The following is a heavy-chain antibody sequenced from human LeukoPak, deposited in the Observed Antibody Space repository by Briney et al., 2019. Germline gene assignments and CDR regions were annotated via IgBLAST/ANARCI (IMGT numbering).Heavy chain of an antibody. J-gene: IGHJ2*01. CDR3: ARDPPGGIVVVPNWYFDL. V-gene: IGHV4-59*01. Sequence: SETLSLTCTVSGGSISSYYWSWIRQPPGKGLEWIGYIYYSGSTNYNPSLKSRATISVDTSKNQFSLKLSSVTAADTAVYYCARDPPGGIVVVPNWYFDLWGRGTLVTVSS. CDR1: GGSISSYY. D-gene: IGHD2-2*01. CDR2: IYYSGST.